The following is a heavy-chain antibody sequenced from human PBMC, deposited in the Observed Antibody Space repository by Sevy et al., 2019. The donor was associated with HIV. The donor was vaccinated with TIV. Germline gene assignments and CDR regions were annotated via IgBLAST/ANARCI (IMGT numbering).Heavy chain of an antibody. D-gene: IGHD1-26*01. V-gene: IGHV3-23*01. Sequence: GGSRRLSCAASGFPFSSYAMSWVRQAPGKGLEWVSVINGGGGGTYYAASVKGRFTISRDNSKNTLFLQMNSLRAEDTAVYYCAKDQGWDLQGYFDYWGQGTLVTVSS. J-gene: IGHJ4*02. CDR1: GFPFSSYA. CDR2: INGGGGGT. CDR3: AKDQGWDLQGYFDY.